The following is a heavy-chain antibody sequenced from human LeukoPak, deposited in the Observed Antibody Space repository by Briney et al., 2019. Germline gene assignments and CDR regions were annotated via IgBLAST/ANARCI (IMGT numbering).Heavy chain of an antibody. CDR1: GGSISSGGYY. Sequence: SETLSLTCTVSGGSISSGGYYWSWIRQHPGKGLEWIGYIYYSGSTYYNPSLKSRVTISVDTSENQFSLKLSSVTAADTAVYYCARDGGSGYNWFDPWGQGTLVTVSS. J-gene: IGHJ5*02. CDR2: IYYSGST. CDR3: ARDGGSGYNWFDP. V-gene: IGHV4-31*03. D-gene: IGHD6-19*01.